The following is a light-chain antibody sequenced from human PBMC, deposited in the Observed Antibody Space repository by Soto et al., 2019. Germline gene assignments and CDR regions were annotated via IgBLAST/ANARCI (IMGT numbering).Light chain of an antibody. J-gene: IGKJ2*01. CDR2: DAS. V-gene: IGKV3-11*01. CDR3: QQRSNWPPYT. CDR1: QSVDNY. Sequence: EIVLTQSPATLSLSPGDRATLSCRASQSVDNYLAWYQQTPGQPPRLLIYDASQRATGTPARFSGSGSETDFTLTINSLEPEDFVVYYCQQRSNWPPYTFGQGTKVDIK.